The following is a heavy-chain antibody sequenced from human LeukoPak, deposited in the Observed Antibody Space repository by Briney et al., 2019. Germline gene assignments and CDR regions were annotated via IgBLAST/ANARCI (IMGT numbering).Heavy chain of an antibody. J-gene: IGHJ6*02. Sequence: ASVKVSCKASGYTFTGYYMHWVRQAPGQGLEWMGWFNPNSGGTNYAQKFQGRVTMTRDTSISTAYMELSRLRSDDTAVYYCARDGVDGYDLSYGMDVWGQGTTVTVSS. D-gene: IGHD5-12*01. CDR1: GYTFTGYY. CDR2: FNPNSGGT. V-gene: IGHV1-2*02. CDR3: ARDGVDGYDLSYGMDV.